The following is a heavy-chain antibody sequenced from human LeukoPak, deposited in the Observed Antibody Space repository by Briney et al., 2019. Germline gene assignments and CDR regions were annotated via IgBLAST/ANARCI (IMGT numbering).Heavy chain of an antibody. D-gene: IGHD3-10*02. Sequence: PGGSLRLSCAASGFTFSSYWMSWVRQAPGKGLEWVANIKQDESEQYYVDSVKGRFTISRDSSKNSLYLQMNSLRAEDTAVYYCAELGITMIGGVWGKGTTVTISS. V-gene: IGHV3-7*01. CDR3: AELGITMIGGV. CDR2: IKQDESEQ. J-gene: IGHJ6*04. CDR1: GFTFSSYW.